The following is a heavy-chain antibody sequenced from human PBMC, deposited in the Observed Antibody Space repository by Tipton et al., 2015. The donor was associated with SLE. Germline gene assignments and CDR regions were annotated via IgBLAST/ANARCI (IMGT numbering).Heavy chain of an antibody. J-gene: IGHJ4*02. Sequence: TLSLTCTVSGGSISSYYWSWIRQPAGKGLEWIGYIYYSGSTNYNPSLKSRVTISVDTSKNQFSLKLSSVTAADTAVYYCAKGSQRGYCSGGSCYPDYWGQGTLVTVSS. CDR1: GGSISSYY. V-gene: IGHV4-59*01. D-gene: IGHD2-15*01. CDR2: IYYSGST. CDR3: AKGSQRGYCSGGSCYPDY.